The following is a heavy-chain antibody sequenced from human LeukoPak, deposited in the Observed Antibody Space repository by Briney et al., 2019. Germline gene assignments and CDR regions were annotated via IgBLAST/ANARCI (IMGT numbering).Heavy chain of an antibody. J-gene: IGHJ4*02. Sequence: SVKVSCKASGGTFSSYAISWVRQAPGQGLEWMGGIIPIFGTANYAQKFQGRVAITADESTSTASMELNSLRAEDTAVYYCAKDLLVVPAAPPGVFDYWGQGTLVTVSS. CDR2: IIPIFGTA. CDR3: AKDLLVVPAAPPGVFDY. V-gene: IGHV1-69*13. CDR1: GGTFSSYA. D-gene: IGHD2-2*01.